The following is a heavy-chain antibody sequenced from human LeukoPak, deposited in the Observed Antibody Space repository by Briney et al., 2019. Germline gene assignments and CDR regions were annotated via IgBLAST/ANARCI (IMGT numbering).Heavy chain of an antibody. J-gene: IGHJ5*02. CDR2: MNPNSGNT. V-gene: IGHV1-8*03. CDR1: GYTFTSYD. CDR3: ARGRTSGDRFDP. Sequence: ASVKVSYKASGYTFTSYDINWVRQATGQGLEWMGWMNPNSGNTGYAQKFQGRVTITRNTSISTAYMELSSLRSEDTAVYYCARGRTSGDRFDPWGQGTLVTVSS. D-gene: IGHD3-10*01.